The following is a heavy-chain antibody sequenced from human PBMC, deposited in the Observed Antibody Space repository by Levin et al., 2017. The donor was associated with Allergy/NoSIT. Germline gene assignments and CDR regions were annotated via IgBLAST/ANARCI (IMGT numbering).Heavy chain of an antibody. V-gene: IGHV4-31*03. CDR3: ASYITFGGVIVPDAFDI. Sequence: SETLSLTCTVSGGSISSGGYYWSWIRQHPGKGLEWIGYIYYSGSTYYNPSLKSRVTISVDTSKNQFSLKLSSVTAADTAVYYCASYITFGGVIVPDAFDIWGQGTMVTVSS. J-gene: IGHJ3*02. CDR1: GGSISSGGYY. D-gene: IGHD3-16*02. CDR2: IYYSGST.